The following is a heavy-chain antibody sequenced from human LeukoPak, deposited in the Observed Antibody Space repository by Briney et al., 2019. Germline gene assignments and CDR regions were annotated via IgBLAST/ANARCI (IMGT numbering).Heavy chain of an antibody. D-gene: IGHD3-3*01. CDR2: IYYSGST. CDR1: GGSISSGDYY. CDR3: ARALRFLEFDP. Sequence: TLSLTCTVSGGSISSGDYYWSWIRQPPGKGREWIGYIYYSGSTYYNPSLKSRVTISVDTSKNQFSLKLSSVTVADTAVYYCARALRFLEFDPWGQGTLVTVSS. J-gene: IGHJ5*02. V-gene: IGHV4-30-4*08.